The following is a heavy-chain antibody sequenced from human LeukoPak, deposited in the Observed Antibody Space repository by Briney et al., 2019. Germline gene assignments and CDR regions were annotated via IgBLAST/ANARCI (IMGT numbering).Heavy chain of an antibody. CDR2: INAGNGNT. D-gene: IGHD3-3*01. J-gene: IGHJ5*02. CDR1: GYTFTSYA. CDR3: AYDFSGWFDP. Sequence: ASVKVSCKASGYTFTSYAMHWVRQAPGQRLEWMGWINAGNGNTKYPQKFQGRVTITRDTSASTAYMELSSLRSEDTAVYYCAYDFSGWFDPWGQGTLVTVSS. V-gene: IGHV1-3*01.